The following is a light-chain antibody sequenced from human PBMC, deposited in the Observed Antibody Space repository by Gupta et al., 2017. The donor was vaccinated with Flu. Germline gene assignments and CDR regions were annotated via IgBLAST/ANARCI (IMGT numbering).Light chain of an antibody. CDR2: AAS. J-gene: IGKJ4*01. V-gene: IGKV3-15*01. CDR3: QQDKNWPPIT. Sequence: ATLSVSPGEGATRSCRASQNVADQLAWYKQKPGKAPRLLIFAASTRDTGIPARFSGSGSGTELTLTISSRQSDDVAVYCCQQDKNWPPITFGGGTSVEIK. CDR1: QNVADQ.